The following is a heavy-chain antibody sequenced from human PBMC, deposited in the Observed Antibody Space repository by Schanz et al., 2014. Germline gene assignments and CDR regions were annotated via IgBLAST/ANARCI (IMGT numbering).Heavy chain of an antibody. CDR2: INTGSNYI. V-gene: IGHV3-11*03. CDR3: ARNRWSGGQNWYFDL. CDR1: GFSFSHYY. J-gene: IGHJ2*01. Sequence: QVHLLESGGGLVEPGGSLRLSCAASGFSFSHYYISWILQAPGRGLEWISLINTGSNYINYADSVTGRFAISRDNTKNALFLQRNSLRADDTGVYDCARNRWSGGQNWYFDLWGRGTLVTVSS. D-gene: IGHD3-3*01.